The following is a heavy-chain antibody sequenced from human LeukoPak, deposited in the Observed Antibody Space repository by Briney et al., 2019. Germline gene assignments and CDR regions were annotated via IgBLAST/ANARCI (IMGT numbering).Heavy chain of an antibody. J-gene: IGHJ4*02. CDR3: AKGGKWDVTPFDY. CDR1: GFTFTSYS. CDR2: ISGGGGST. V-gene: IGHV3-23*01. Sequence: GGSLRLSCAGSGFTFTSYSMNWVRQAPGKGLEWVSTISGGGGSTYYADSVKGRFTISRDNSKNTLYLQVNSLRAEDTAVYYCAKGGKWDVTPFDYWGQGTLVTVSS. D-gene: IGHD1-26*01.